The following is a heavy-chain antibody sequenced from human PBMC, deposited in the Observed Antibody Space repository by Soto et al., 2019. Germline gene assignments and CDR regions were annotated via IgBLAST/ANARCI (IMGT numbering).Heavy chain of an antibody. CDR3: ARANSSGWYRNWFDP. CDR1: GFTFSSYA. CDR2: ISYDGSNK. J-gene: IGHJ5*02. V-gene: IGHV3-30-3*01. Sequence: GGSLRLSCAASGFTFSSYAMHWVRQAPGKGLEWVAVISYDGSNKYYADSVKGRFTISRDNSKNTLYLQMNSLRAEDTAVYYCARANSSGWYRNWFDPWGQGTLVTVSS. D-gene: IGHD6-19*01.